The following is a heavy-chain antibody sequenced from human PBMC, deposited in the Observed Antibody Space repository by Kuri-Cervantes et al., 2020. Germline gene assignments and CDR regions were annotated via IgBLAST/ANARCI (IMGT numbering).Heavy chain of an antibody. CDR2: IRYDGRNE. CDR1: GGSISSYY. V-gene: IGHV3-30*02. D-gene: IGHD3-22*01. Sequence: GESLKISCTVSGGSISSYYWSWIRQPPGKGLEWVAFIRYDGRNEYYGDTVKGRFTISRDNSKNTVYLLMSSLRAEDTAVYYCAKTRAFQYHYDTSGYYFDYWGQGALVTVSS. J-gene: IGHJ4*02. CDR3: AKTRAFQYHYDTSGYYFDY.